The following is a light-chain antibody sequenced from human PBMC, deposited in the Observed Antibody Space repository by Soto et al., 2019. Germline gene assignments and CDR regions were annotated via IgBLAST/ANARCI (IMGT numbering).Light chain of an antibody. CDR2: DAS. Sequence: EIVLTQSPGILYLSPGDRATLSCRASQTISSGFLAWYQQKVGQAPRLLIYDASTRATGIPARYSGSGSGTELNFTISSLQSEDFAVYFCQQYNNWPRTFGQGTKGDIK. J-gene: IGKJ1*01. CDR1: QTISSGF. V-gene: IGKV3-15*01. CDR3: QQYNNWPRT.